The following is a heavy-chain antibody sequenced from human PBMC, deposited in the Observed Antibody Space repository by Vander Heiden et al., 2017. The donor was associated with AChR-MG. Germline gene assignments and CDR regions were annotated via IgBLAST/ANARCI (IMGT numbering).Heavy chain of an antibody. Sequence: KFQGRVTITRDTSASTAYMELSSLRSEDTAVYYCARDWFRGSYPAAYWGQGTLVTVSS. CDR3: ARDWFRGSYPAAY. D-gene: IGHD1-26*01. V-gene: IGHV1-3*01. J-gene: IGHJ4*02.